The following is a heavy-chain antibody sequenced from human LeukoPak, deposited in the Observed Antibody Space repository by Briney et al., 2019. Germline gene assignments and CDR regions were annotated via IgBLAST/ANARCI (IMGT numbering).Heavy chain of an antibody. V-gene: IGHV4-61*01. D-gene: IGHD3-10*01. CDR3: ARDKDIYYGSGRFDP. CDR2: IYDNRIS. Sequence: SETLSLTCTVSGDAVSSDSYTWTWIRQSPGKGLEWIGHIYDNRISNYNPSLKSRVIISADTSKNQFSLKLRFVTAADTAVYYCARDKDIYYGSGRFDPWGQGTLVTVSS. CDR1: GDAVSSDSYT. J-gene: IGHJ5*02.